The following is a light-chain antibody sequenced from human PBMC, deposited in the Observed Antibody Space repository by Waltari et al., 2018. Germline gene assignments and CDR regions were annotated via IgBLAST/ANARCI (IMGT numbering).Light chain of an antibody. Sequence: QPALTQPPSVSGTPGQRVTISCSGSYSNIGSRAVTWYQQLPGTAPKLLIYGNDHRPSGVPDRFSGSKSGTSASLAISGLQSEDEADYYCATWDDSLNWVFGGGTKLTVL. V-gene: IGLV1-44*01. CDR3: ATWDDSLNWV. J-gene: IGLJ3*02. CDR2: GND. CDR1: YSNIGSRA.